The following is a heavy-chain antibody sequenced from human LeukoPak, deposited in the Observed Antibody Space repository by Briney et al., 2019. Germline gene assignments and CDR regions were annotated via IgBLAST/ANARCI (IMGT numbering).Heavy chain of an antibody. CDR2: IYYSGST. CDR3: ARAFHSSGWYTGYYYGMDV. Sequence: SETLSLTCTVSGGSISSGDYYWSWIRQPPGKGLEWIGYIYYSGSTNYNPSLKSRVTISVDTSKNQFSLKLSSVTAADTAVYYCARAFHSSGWYTGYYYGMDVWGQGTTVTVSS. J-gene: IGHJ6*02. V-gene: IGHV4-61*08. CDR1: GGSISSGDYY. D-gene: IGHD6-19*01.